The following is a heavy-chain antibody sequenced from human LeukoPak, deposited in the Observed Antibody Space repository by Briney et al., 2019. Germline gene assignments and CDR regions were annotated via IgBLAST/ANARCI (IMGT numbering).Heavy chain of an antibody. Sequence: GGSLRLSCAASGFTVSSNYMSWVRQAPGKGLEWVSVIYSGGSTYYADSVKGRFTISRHNSKNTLYLQMNSLRAEDTAVYYCARSYPRRDGYNSIRWGQGTLVSVCS. V-gene: IGHV3-53*04. CDR3: ARSYPRRDGYNSIR. CDR1: GFTVSSNY. D-gene: IGHD5-24*01. J-gene: IGHJ4*02. CDR2: IYSGGST.